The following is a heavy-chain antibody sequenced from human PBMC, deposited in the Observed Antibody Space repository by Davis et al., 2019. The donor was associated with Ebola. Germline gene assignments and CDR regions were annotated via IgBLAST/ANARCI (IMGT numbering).Heavy chain of an antibody. D-gene: IGHD1-26*01. J-gene: IGHJ3*02. CDR2: IIPIFGTA. V-gene: IGHV1-69*13. CDR1: GGTFSSYA. CDR3: ARGSPEEDAFDI. Sequence: SVTVSCKASGGTFSSYAISWVRQAPGQGLEWMGGIIPIFGTANYAQKFQGRVTITADESTSTAYMELSSLRSEDTAVYYCARGSPEEDAFDIWGQGTMVTVSS.